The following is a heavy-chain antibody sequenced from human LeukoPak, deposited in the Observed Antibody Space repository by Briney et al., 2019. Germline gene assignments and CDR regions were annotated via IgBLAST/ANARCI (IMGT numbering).Heavy chain of an antibody. Sequence: GRSLRLSCAASGFTFDDYAMHWVRQAPGKGLEWVSGISWNSGSIGYADSVKGRFTISRDNAKNSLYLQMNSLRAEDTAVYYCAREDCSSTSCSPNWFDPWGQGTLVTVSS. D-gene: IGHD2-2*01. CDR2: ISWNSGSI. CDR1: GFTFDDYA. V-gene: IGHV3-9*01. J-gene: IGHJ5*02. CDR3: AREDCSSTSCSPNWFDP.